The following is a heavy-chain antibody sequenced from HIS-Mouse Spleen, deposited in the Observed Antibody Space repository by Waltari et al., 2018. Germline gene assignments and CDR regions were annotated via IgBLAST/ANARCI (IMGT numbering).Heavy chain of an antibody. CDR2: ISWDGGST. V-gene: IGHV3-43D*03. J-gene: IGHJ4*02. Sequence: EVQLVESGGVVVEPGGSLGLSCAASGFTFDVYSMHWFRQAPGKGLEWVSLISWDGGSTYYADSVKGRFTISRDNSKNSLYLQMNSLRAEDTALYYCARGAAAGPFDYWGQGTLVTVSS. D-gene: IGHD6-13*01. CDR1: GFTFDVYS. CDR3: ARGAAAGPFDY.